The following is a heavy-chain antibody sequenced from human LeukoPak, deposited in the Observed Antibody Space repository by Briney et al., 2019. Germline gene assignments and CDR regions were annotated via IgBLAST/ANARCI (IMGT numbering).Heavy chain of an antibody. V-gene: IGHV3-7*01. D-gene: IGHD3-10*01. CDR2: IKQDGDQK. Sequence: PGRSLRLSCAASGFTFTSYGMHWVRQAPGKGLEWVANIKQDGDQKHYVDSVRGRFIISRDNAKNSLDLQMNSLRAEDTAVYYCARFAKGYGSGDIDYWGQGTLVTVSS. CDR3: ARFAKGYGSGDIDY. CDR1: GFTFTSYG. J-gene: IGHJ4*02.